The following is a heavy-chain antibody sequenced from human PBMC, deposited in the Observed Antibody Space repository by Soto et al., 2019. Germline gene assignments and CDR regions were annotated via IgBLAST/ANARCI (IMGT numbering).Heavy chain of an antibody. Sequence: ASVKVSCKASGGTFSSYAISWVRQAPGQGLEWMGGIIPIFGTANYAQKFQGRVTITADESTSTAYMELSSLRSEDTAVYYCAREGNYYDSSGYFGYWGQGTLGTVSS. CDR3: AREGNYYDSSGYFGY. J-gene: IGHJ4*02. CDR1: GGTFSSYA. D-gene: IGHD3-22*01. V-gene: IGHV1-69*13. CDR2: IIPIFGTA.